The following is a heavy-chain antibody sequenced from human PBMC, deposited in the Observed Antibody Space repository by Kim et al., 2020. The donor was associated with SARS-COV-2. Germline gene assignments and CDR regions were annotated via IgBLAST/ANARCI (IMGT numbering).Heavy chain of an antibody. J-gene: IGHJ4*02. V-gene: IGHV1-69*02. Sequence: NYAQKFQSRVTITADKATSTAYMELSSLRSEDTAVYYCAVIVATAFFDYWGQGTLVTVSS. CDR3: AVIVATAFFDY. D-gene: IGHD5-12*01.